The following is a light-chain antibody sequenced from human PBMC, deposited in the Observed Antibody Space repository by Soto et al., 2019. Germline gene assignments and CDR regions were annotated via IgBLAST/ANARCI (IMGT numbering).Light chain of an antibody. CDR3: QSYDSSVV. CDR2: NNS. J-gene: IGLJ2*01. CDR1: SSNIGAGYD. Sequence: QTVVTQPPSVSGAPGQRVTISCTGSSSNIGAGYDVHWYQQLPGTAPKLLIYNNSNRPSGVPDRFSGSKSGTSASLAITGLQAEDEADYYCQSYDSSVVFGGGTQLTVL. V-gene: IGLV1-40*01.